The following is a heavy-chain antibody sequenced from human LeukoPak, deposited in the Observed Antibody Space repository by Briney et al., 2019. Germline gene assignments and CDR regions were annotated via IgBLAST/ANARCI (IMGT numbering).Heavy chain of an antibody. D-gene: IGHD6-13*01. CDR3: AREGYSSSWGDAFDI. CDR1: GYTFTGYY. V-gene: IGHV1-2*02. Sequence: GASVKVSCKASGYTFTGYYMHWVRQAPGQGLEWMGWINPSSGGTNYAQKFQGRVTMTRDTSISTAYMELSRLRSDDTAVYYCAREGYSSSWGDAFDIWGQGTMVTVSS. J-gene: IGHJ3*02. CDR2: INPSSGGT.